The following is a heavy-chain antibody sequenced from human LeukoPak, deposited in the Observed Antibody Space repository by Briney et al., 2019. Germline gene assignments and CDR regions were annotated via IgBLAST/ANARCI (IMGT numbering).Heavy chain of an antibody. Sequence: PSETLSLTCTVSGGSISSYYWSWIRQPPGKGLEWIGEINHSGSTNYNPSLKSRVTISVDTSKNQFSLKLSSVTAADTAVYYCARGSDSGFDYWGQGTLVTVSS. CDR3: ARGSDSGFDY. CDR2: INHSGST. D-gene: IGHD2-21*02. J-gene: IGHJ4*02. CDR1: GGSISSYY. V-gene: IGHV4-34*01.